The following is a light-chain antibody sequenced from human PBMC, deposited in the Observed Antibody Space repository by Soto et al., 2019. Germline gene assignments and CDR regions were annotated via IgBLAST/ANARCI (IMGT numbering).Light chain of an antibody. Sequence: QSVLTQPASVSGSPGQSVTISCTGTSSDVGYYNYVSWYQQHPGKVPKLMIYEVTNRPSGISNRFSGSKSGNTASLTISGLQAEDEADYYCCSYALLFGTGTKVTVL. CDR3: CSYALL. J-gene: IGLJ1*01. CDR1: SSDVGYYNY. CDR2: EVT. V-gene: IGLV2-14*01.